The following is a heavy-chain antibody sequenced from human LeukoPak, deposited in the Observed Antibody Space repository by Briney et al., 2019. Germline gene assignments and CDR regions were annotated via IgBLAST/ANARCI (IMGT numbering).Heavy chain of an antibody. CDR3: ASFVDYGDYEPPFGY. Sequence: PSETLSLTCTVSGGSISSSSYYWGWIRQPPGKGLEWIGTIFYSGSTYYSPSLKSRVTISVDTSKNQFSLKLRSVTAADTAVYYCASFVDYGDYEPPFGYWGQGTLVTVSS. CDR1: GGSISSSSYY. CDR2: IFYSGST. V-gene: IGHV4-39*01. J-gene: IGHJ4*02. D-gene: IGHD4-17*01.